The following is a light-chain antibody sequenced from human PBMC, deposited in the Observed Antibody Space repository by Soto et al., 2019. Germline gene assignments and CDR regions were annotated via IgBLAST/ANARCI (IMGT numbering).Light chain of an antibody. CDR2: DAS. CDR3: QQYKTYPFT. Sequence: DVQMTQSPSTLSASVGDRVTITCRASQPINSWLAWFQQKPGKAPQLLIHDASSLESGVPSRFSGIGFGTDFTLIITNLQPDDFATYYCQQYKTYPFTFGQGTKLAVK. J-gene: IGKJ2*01. CDR1: QPINSW. V-gene: IGKV1-5*01.